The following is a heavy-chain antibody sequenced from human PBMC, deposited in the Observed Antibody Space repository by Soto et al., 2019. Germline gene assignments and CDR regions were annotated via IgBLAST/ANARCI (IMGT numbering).Heavy chain of an antibody. Sequence: QVQLQQWGAGLVKPSETLSLSCAVYGQPFSGHSWAWIRQPPGKGLESIGEIKESGSTYYNPSLKRRVTTTTDTSKNQFSRQASSVGAQDTAADFWSRGSGIGALPSELEDVKYDYWGQGTLVNVSS. J-gene: IGHJ4*02. D-gene: IGHD1-1*01. CDR2: IKESGST. CDR3: SRGSGIGALPSELEDVKYDY. V-gene: IGHV4-34*01. CDR1: GQPFSGHS.